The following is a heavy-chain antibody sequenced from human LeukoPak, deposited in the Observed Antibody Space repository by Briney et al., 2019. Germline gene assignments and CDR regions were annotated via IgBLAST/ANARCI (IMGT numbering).Heavy chain of an antibody. CDR3: ARLGFGELLGTFADY. CDR2: INPNSGGT. Sequence: ASVKVSCKASGYTFTGYYMHWVRQAPGQALEWMGWINPNSGGTNYAQKFQGRVTMTRDTSISTAYMELSRLRSDDTAVYYCARLGFGELLGTFADYWGQGTLVTVSS. CDR1: GYTFTGYY. V-gene: IGHV1-2*02. J-gene: IGHJ4*02. D-gene: IGHD3-10*01.